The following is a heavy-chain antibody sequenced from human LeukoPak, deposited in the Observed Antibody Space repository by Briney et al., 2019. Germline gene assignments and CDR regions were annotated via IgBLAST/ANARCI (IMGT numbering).Heavy chain of an antibody. Sequence: SVKVSCKASGGTFSTYAISWVRQAPGQGLEWMGGIIPIFGTANYAQKFQGRVTITADESTTTAHLELSSLRSEDTAVYYCARHFQRSSSWFDPGASFDYWGQGTLVTVSS. J-gene: IGHJ4*02. V-gene: IGHV1-69*13. CDR2: IIPIFGTA. D-gene: IGHD6-13*01. CDR3: ARHFQRSSSWFDPGASFDY. CDR1: GGTFSTYA.